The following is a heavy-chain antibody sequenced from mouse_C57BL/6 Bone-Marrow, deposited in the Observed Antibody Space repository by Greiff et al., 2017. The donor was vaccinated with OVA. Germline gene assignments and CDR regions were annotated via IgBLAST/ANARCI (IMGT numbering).Heavy chain of an antibody. CDR3: APHYYGSSLDY. Sequence: QVQLKQPGAELVRPGTSVKLSCKASGYTFTSYWMHWVKQRPGQGLEWIGVIDPSDSYTNYNQKFKGKATLTVDTSSSTAYMQLSSLTSEDSAVYYCAPHYYGSSLDYWGQGTTLTVSS. CDR2: IDPSDSYT. V-gene: IGHV1-59*01. J-gene: IGHJ2*01. D-gene: IGHD1-1*01. CDR1: GYTFTSYW.